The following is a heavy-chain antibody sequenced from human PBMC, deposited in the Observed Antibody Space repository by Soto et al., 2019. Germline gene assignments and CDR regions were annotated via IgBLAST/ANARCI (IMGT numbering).Heavy chain of an antibody. Sequence: ASVKVSCKASGYTFTSYYMHWVRQAPGQGLEWMGIINPSGGSTSYAQKFQGRVTMTRDTSTSTVYMELSSLRSEDTAVYYCARNIDIVVVPAAMALSHWGQGTLVTGSS. CDR1: GYTFTSYY. J-gene: IGHJ4*02. D-gene: IGHD2-2*01. V-gene: IGHV1-46*03. CDR3: ARNIDIVVVPAAMALSH. CDR2: INPSGGST.